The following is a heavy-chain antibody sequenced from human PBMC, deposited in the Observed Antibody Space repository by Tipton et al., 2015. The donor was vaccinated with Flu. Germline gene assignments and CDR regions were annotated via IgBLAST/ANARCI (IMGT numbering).Heavy chain of an antibody. J-gene: IGHJ6*02. V-gene: IGHV3-74*01. Sequence: GSLRLSCAASGFTFSTYWMHWVRQVPGKGLVWVSRINTDGSTTNYADSVKGRCTISRDNSRNTVSLQMNSLRAEDTAVYYCARDRVVAVAGGGSMDVWGQGTTVSVS. CDR3: ARDRVVAVAGGGSMDV. CDR1: GFTFSTYW. D-gene: IGHD3-16*01. CDR2: INTDGSTT.